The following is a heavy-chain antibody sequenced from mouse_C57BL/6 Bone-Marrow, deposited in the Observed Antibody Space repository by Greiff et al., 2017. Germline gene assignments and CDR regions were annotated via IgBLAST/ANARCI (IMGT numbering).Heavy chain of an antibody. Sequence: EVKLMESGGGLVQPGGSLKLSCAASGFTFSDYYMYWVRQTPETRLEWVAYISNGGGSTYYPDTLKGRFTISSDHAKNTLYMQMSRLKSADTAMYYCARHIITTVDWYFDVWGTGTTVTVSS. D-gene: IGHD1-1*01. CDR3: ARHIITTVDWYFDV. CDR2: ISNGGGST. J-gene: IGHJ1*03. CDR1: GFTFSDYY. V-gene: IGHV5-12*01.